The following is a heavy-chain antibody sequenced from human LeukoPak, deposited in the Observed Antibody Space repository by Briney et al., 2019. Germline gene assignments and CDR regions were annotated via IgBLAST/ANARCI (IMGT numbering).Heavy chain of an antibody. J-gene: IGHJ4*02. CDR2: INHSGST. CDR1: GGSFSGYY. Sequence: SETLSLTCAVYGGSFSGYYWSWIRQPPGKGLEWIGEINHSGSTNYNPSLKSRVTISVDTSKNQFSLKLSSVTAADTAVYYCARISDCSGGSCYSRNYWGQGTLVTVSS. V-gene: IGHV4-34*01. D-gene: IGHD2-15*01. CDR3: ARISDCSGGSCYSRNY.